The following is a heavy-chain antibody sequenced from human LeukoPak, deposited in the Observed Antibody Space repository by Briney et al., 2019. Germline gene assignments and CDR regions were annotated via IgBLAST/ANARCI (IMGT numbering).Heavy chain of an antibody. D-gene: IGHD2-21*02. Sequence: GGSLRLSCAASGFTFSSYAMSWVRQAPGKGLEWVTAISGSGGSTYYADSVKGRFTISRDNSKNTLYLQMNSLRAEDTAVYYCAKGPLVVVTAIFWYFDLWGRGTLVTVSS. CDR3: AKGPLVVVTAIFWYFDL. J-gene: IGHJ2*01. CDR1: GFTFSSYA. CDR2: ISGSGGST. V-gene: IGHV3-23*01.